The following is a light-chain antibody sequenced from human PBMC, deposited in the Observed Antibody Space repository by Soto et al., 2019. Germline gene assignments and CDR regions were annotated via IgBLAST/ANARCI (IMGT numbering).Light chain of an antibody. J-gene: IGKJ5*01. CDR3: QKYDNLPPIT. V-gene: IGKV1-33*01. CDR1: QSISNH. Sequence: DIQMPQSISSLSASVEDRVIIICRASQSISNHLNWYQQKPGKVPKLLIYDASNLETGVPSRFSGSGSGTDFTFTIRSLQPEDMATYYCQKYDNLPPITVGHGTRLEIK. CDR2: DAS.